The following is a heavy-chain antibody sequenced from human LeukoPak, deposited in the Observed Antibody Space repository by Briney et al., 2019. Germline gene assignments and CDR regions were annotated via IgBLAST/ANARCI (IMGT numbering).Heavy chain of an antibody. V-gene: IGHV4-59*01. J-gene: IGHJ1*01. D-gene: IGHD3-16*01. CDR3: ARGGATGARTRGVFAPSFAN. CDR2: IYYNGRT. Sequence: SETLSLTCTVSGVSISTYYWRWIRQPPGKELEWIEYIYYNGRTDSNPSLRSRVAISVDTPKNQFSLKLNSVTTSDTAVYYCARGGATGARTRGVFAPSFANWGQRSLVTVSS. CDR1: GVSISTYY.